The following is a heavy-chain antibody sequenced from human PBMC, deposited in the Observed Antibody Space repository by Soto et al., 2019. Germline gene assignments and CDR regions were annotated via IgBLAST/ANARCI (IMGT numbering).Heavy chain of an antibody. CDR1: GGSISSDNTY. Sequence: QLQLQESGPGLVKPSETLSLTCTVSGGSISSDNTYWAWIRQPPEKGLEWIGTIYYSGTTYYNPSLKSRVPMSVDTAKNQFSLKLRSVTAADTAVYYCARLDKTMVKTFDYWGQGTLVTVSS. CDR2: IYYSGTT. D-gene: IGHD5-18*01. CDR3: ARLDKTMVKTFDY. J-gene: IGHJ4*02. V-gene: IGHV4-39*01.